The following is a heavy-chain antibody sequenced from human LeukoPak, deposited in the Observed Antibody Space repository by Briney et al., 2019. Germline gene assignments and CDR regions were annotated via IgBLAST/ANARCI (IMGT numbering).Heavy chain of an antibody. CDR1: EFTFSSYA. D-gene: IGHD3-22*01. CDR3: ANLWLVVVLDFDY. V-gene: IGHV3-30*04. Sequence: GGSLRLSCAASEFTFSSYAMHWVRQAPGKGLEWVAVISYDGSNKYYADSVKGRFTISRDNSKNTLYLQMNSLRAEDTAVYYCANLWLVVVLDFDYWGQGTLVTVSS. CDR2: ISYDGSNK. J-gene: IGHJ4*02.